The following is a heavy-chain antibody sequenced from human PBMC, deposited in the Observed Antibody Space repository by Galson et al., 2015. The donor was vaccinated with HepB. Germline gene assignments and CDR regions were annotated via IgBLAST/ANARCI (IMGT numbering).Heavy chain of an antibody. J-gene: IGHJ6*02. D-gene: IGHD7-27*01. Sequence: SVKVSCKASGYTFIDYYMHWVRQAPGQGLEWLGRINPESGGTNHAQKFQGRVTMTRDTSVSTAYMELNRLRSDDTAVYYCARGVAAGAEHYYYYCMDVWGQGTTVTVSS. CDR1: GYTFIDYY. CDR3: ARGVAAGAEHYYYYCMDV. CDR2: INPESGGT. V-gene: IGHV1-2*06.